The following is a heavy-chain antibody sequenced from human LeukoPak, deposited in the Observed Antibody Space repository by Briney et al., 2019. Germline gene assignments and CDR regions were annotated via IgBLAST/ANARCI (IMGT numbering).Heavy chain of an antibody. CDR2: IYYSGST. D-gene: IGHD2-21*01. V-gene: IGHV4-39*01. CDR3: ASLPILARRFDP. Sequence: KPSETLSLTCTVSGGSISSSSYYRGWIRQPPGKGLEWIGSIYYSGSTYYNPSLKSRVTISVDTSKNQFSLKLSSVTAADTAVYYCASLPILARRFDPWGQGTLVTVSS. CDR1: GGSISSSSYY. J-gene: IGHJ5*02.